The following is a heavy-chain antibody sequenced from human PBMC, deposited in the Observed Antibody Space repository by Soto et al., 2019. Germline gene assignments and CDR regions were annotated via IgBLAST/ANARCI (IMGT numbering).Heavy chain of an antibody. CDR1: DDSTNKLY. D-gene: IGHD1-20*01. CDR3: ARHQPNKWNDILDAFDM. CDR2: IHSTGST. Sequence: PSETLSLTCSFSDDSTNKLYWSWIRQAPGKGLEWIGYIHSTGSTKYSPSLKSRLSLSIDTPKTHLTLTLTSVTAADTAVYFCARHQPNKWNDILDAFDMWGQGTMVTVSS. V-gene: IGHV4-59*08. J-gene: IGHJ3*02.